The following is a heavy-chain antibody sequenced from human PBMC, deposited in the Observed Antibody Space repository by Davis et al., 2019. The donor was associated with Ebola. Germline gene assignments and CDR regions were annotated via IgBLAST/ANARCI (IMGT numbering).Heavy chain of an antibody. CDR1: GFTFSSYA. V-gene: IGHV3-23*01. CDR2: ISGSGGST. J-gene: IGHJ4*02. CDR3: AKGSWNDDKYDY. Sequence: GESLKISCAASGFTFSSYAMSWVRQAPGKGLEWVSAISGSGGSTYYADSVKGRFTISRDNSKNTLYLQMNSLRAEDTAVYYCAKGSWNDDKYDYWGQGTLVTVSS. D-gene: IGHD1-1*01.